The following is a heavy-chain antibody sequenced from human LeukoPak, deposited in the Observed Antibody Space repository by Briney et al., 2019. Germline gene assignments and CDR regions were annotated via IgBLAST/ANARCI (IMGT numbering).Heavy chain of an antibody. V-gene: IGHV3-53*01. D-gene: IGHD3-10*01. CDR1: GFTVSSNY. CDR2: IYSGGST. CDR3: ARWSEITMVRGVTPSDAFDI. J-gene: IGHJ3*02. Sequence: GGSLRLSCAASGFTVSSNYMSWVRQAPGKGLEWVSVIYSGGSTYYADSVKGRFTISRDNSKNTLYLQMNSLRAEDTAVYYCARWSEITMVRGVTPSDAFDIWGQGTMVTVSS.